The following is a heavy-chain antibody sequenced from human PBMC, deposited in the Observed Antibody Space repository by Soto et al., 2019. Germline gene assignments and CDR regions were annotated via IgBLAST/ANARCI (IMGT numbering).Heavy chain of an antibody. D-gene: IGHD1-26*01. J-gene: IGHJ4*02. CDR1: GFTFSSYE. Sequence: GGSLRLSCAAPGFTFSSYEMNWVRQAPGEGLEWVSYINSDGSTVYYADSVKGRFTISRDNAKNSLYLQMNSLRAEDTAVYYCARDARTYSGSIRHLDYWGQGTLVTVSS. V-gene: IGHV3-48*03. CDR2: INSDGSTV. CDR3: ARDARTYSGSIRHLDY.